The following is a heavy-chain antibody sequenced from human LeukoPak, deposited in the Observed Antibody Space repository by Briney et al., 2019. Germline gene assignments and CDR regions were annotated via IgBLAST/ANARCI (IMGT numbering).Heavy chain of an antibody. Sequence: ASVKVSCKASGYTFTSYGISWVRQAPGQGLEWMGWISAYNGNTNYAQKLQGRVTMTTDTSTSTAYMELRSLRSDDTAVYYCARDLREVRGVIPTPQPIDDYWGQGTLVTVSS. CDR2: ISAYNGNT. CDR3: ARDLREVRGVIPTPQPIDDY. CDR1: GYTFTSYG. D-gene: IGHD3-10*01. V-gene: IGHV1-18*01. J-gene: IGHJ4*02.